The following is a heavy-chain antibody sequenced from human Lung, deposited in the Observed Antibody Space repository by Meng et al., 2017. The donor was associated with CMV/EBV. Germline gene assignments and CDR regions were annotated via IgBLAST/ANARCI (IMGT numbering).Heavy chain of an antibody. CDR2: IYSVGTT. V-gene: IGHV3-NL1*01. CDR1: GFTFSSYG. Sequence: GEXXTISCAASGFTFSSYGMHWVRQAPGKGLEWVSVIYSVGTTYYADSVKGRFTISRDNSKNTVYLQMNSLNAEDRAVYYCARDKSLGALDIWGQGTMVTVSS. CDR3: ARDKSLGALDI. J-gene: IGHJ3*02. D-gene: IGHD7-27*01.